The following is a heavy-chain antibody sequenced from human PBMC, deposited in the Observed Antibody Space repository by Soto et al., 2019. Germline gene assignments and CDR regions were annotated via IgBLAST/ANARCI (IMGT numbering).Heavy chain of an antibody. CDR1: RITFSNYW. CDR2: IKPDGSEQ. D-gene: IGHD3-22*01. V-gene: IGHV3-7*01. Sequence: EVQLVESGGGLVQPGGSLRLSCAASRITFSNYWMSWVRQAPGKGLEWVANIKPDGSEQYYADSVKGRFTVSRDNAKNSLYLQLSSLRADAAAVSYCARYGASSGCDYWGQGTLATVSS. CDR3: ARYGASSGCDY. J-gene: IGHJ4*02.